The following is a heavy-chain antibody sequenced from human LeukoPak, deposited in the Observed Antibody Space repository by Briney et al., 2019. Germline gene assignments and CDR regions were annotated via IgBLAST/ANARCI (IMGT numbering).Heavy chain of an antibody. V-gene: IGHV3-23*01. CDR2: TVGGGDGT. J-gene: IGHJ5*02. Sequence: GGSLRLSCAASGFTFSSTSMSWVRQAPGKGLEWVAVTVGGGDGTYYADSVKGRFTISRDNSKNTLYLQMNSLRAEDTAVYYCAKNGRDYYGSGSYHSYWFDPWGQGTLVTVSS. D-gene: IGHD3-10*01. CDR1: GFTFSSTS. CDR3: AKNGRDYYGSGSYHSYWFDP.